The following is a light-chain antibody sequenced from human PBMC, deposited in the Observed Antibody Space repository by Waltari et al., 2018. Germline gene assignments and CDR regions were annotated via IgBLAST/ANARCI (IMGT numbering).Light chain of an antibody. CDR3: CSHTFDSTWV. J-gene: IGLJ3*02. Sequence: QSALTQPASVSGSPGQSITISCTGTSSDVGVHNYVSWYQQYPGKAPKLLIYAVTTLPSAVSRRFSASSSANTASLTISGLQPGDESDYYCCSHTFDSTWVFGGGTNLTVL. CDR2: AVT. CDR1: SSDVGVHNY. V-gene: IGLV2-14*03.